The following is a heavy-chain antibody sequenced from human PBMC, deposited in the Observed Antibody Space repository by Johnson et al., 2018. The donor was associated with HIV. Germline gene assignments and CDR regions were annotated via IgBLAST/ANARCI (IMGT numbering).Heavy chain of an antibody. J-gene: IGHJ3*02. CDR2: IKDDGSEK. CDR3: AKDLYSSSWTNDAFDI. D-gene: IGHD6-13*01. V-gene: IGHV3-7*05. CDR1: AFNFDTSW. Sequence: VQLVESGGDLVQPGGSLRLSCAASAFNFDTSWMAWVRQAPGKGLEWVAHIKDDGSEKYYVDSVKGRFTVSRDNAKNSLYLQMNSLRAEDTAVYYCAKDLYSSSWTNDAFDIWGQGTMVTVSS.